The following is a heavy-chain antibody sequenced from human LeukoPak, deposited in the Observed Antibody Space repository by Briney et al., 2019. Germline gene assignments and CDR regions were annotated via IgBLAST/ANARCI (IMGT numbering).Heavy chain of an antibody. V-gene: IGHV3-64*01. CDR1: GFTFGTYA. D-gene: IGHD2-21*02. J-gene: IGHJ3*02. CDR3: ARVTYCGDDCLNAFDI. CDR2: ITNNGDST. Sequence: GGSLRLSCAASGFTFGTYAMHWVRQAPGKGLEYVSAITNNGDSTYYANSVKGRFTISRDNSKNMLYLQMGSLRAEDMAVYYCARVTYCGDDCLNAFDIWGQGTMVTVSS.